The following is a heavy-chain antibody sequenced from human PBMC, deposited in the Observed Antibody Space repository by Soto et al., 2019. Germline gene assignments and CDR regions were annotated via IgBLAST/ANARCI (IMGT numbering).Heavy chain of an antibody. CDR2: IKQDGSET. V-gene: IGHV3-7*03. CDR1: GFMFSTYW. Sequence: EVQLVESGGGLVQPGGSLRLSCATSGFMFSTYWMTWVRQAPGKGLEWVANIKQDGSETYYVDSVKGRFSVSRDNAENSLHLQISSLRVDDTAVYYCAKHGLPYGSSWLDHWGQGTLVTVSS. D-gene: IGHD6-13*01. CDR3: AKHGLPYGSSWLDH. J-gene: IGHJ4*02.